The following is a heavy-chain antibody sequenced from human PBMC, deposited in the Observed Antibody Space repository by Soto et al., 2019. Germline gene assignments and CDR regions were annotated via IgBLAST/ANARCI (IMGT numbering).Heavy chain of an antibody. Sequence: SETLSLTCTVSGGSIRDYYWSWIRQSPGKGLEWIGYIYYTGTTRYNPSIKSRVTISVDSSKNQFSLNLRSVSAADAAVYYCARDVGSSHGPGHPHYFDYWGQGTLVTVSS. J-gene: IGHJ4*02. CDR1: GGSIRDYY. CDR3: ARDVGSSHGPGHPHYFDY. CDR2: IYYTGTT. V-gene: IGHV4-59*12. D-gene: IGHD2-2*01.